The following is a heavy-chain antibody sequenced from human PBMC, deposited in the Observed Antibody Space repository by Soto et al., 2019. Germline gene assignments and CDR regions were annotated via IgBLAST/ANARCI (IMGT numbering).Heavy chain of an antibody. V-gene: IGHV4-30-2*01. CDR1: GGSISSGGYS. D-gene: IGHD3-16*01. CDR2: IYHSGST. CDR3: ASGGATNYGMDV. Sequence: PSETLSLTCAVSGGSISSGGYSWSWIRQPPGKGLEWIGYIYHSGSTYYNPSLKSRVTISVDRSKNQFSLKLSSVTAADTAVYYCASGGATNYGMDVWGQGTTVTVS. J-gene: IGHJ6*02.